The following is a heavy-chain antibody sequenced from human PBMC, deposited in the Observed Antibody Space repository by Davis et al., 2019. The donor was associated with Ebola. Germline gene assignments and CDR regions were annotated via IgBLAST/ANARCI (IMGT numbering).Heavy chain of an antibody. J-gene: IGHJ6*02. Sequence: GESLKISCAASGFTFSSYAMHWVRQAPGKGLEWVAVISHDGSNKYYADSVKGRFTISRDNSKNTLYLQMNSLRAEDTAVYYCARDRPLDFFFGDYYGMDVWGQGTTVTVSS. CDR1: GFTFSSYA. D-gene: IGHD3-16*01. V-gene: IGHV3-30-3*01. CDR3: ARDRPLDFFFGDYYGMDV. CDR2: ISHDGSNK.